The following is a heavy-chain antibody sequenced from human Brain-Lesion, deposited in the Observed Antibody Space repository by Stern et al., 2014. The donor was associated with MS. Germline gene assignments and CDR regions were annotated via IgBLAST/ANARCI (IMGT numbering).Heavy chain of an antibody. CDR2: INPNTGGT. CDR3: ARDQRGITIFGVVTDYYYLGMDV. V-gene: IGHV1-2*02. J-gene: IGHJ6*02. Sequence: VQLVESGAEVKKPGASVKVSCKTSGYIFTGYYIHWVRPAPGQGLEWMAWINPNTGGTKYAQKFQGRDTMSRDTSISTAYVELSSLTSDDTAVYYCARDQRGITIFGVVTDYYYLGMDVWGQGTTVTVSS. CDR1: GYIFTGYY. D-gene: IGHD3-3*01.